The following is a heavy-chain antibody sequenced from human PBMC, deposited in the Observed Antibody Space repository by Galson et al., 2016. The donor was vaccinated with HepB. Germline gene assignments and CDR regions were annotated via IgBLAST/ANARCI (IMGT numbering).Heavy chain of an antibody. Sequence: SLRLSCAASEFTVSANHMSWVRQAPGKGLEWVATIYSVGTTSYAESVRGRFTVSRDISKNTLSLQMNSLRSGDTAVYYCVRYCDSNGYYPGGMDVWGQGTTVTVSS. J-gene: IGHJ6*02. D-gene: IGHD3-22*01. V-gene: IGHV3-53*01. CDR1: EFTVSANH. CDR3: VRYCDSNGYYPGGMDV. CDR2: IYSVGTT.